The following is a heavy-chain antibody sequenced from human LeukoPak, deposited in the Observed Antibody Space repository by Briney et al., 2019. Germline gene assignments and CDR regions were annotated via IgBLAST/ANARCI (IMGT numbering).Heavy chain of an antibody. D-gene: IGHD2-2*01. CDR3: ARDFPAALGDAFDI. Sequence: GRSLRLSCAASGFTFSSYAMHWVRQAPGKGLEWVAVISYDGSNKYYADSVKGRFTISRDNSKNTLYLQMNSLRAEDTAVYYCARDFPAALGDAFDIWGQGTMVTVSS. J-gene: IGHJ3*02. CDR1: GFTFSSYA. CDR2: ISYDGSNK. V-gene: IGHV3-30-3*01.